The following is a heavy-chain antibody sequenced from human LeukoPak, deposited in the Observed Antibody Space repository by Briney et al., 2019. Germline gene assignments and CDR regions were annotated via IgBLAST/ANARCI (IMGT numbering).Heavy chain of an antibody. CDR3: ARDRISYSSSWYLMDV. V-gene: IGHV1-18*01. D-gene: IGHD6-13*01. CDR2: ISAYNGNT. Sequence: ASVKVSCKASGYTFTSYGISWVRQAPGQGREWMGWISAYNGNTNYAQKLQGRVTMTTDTSTSTAYMELRSLRSDDTAVYYCARDRISYSSSWYLMDVWGKGTTVTVSS. CDR1: GYTFTSYG. J-gene: IGHJ6*04.